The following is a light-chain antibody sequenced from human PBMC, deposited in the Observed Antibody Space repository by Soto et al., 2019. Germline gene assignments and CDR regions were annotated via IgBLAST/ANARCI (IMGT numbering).Light chain of an antibody. CDR1: QSISNS. Sequence: DIQMTQSPSTLSASVGDRVTITCRASQSISNSLAWYRQKPGKAPKLLIYKASSLESGVPSRFSGRGSVTEFTLTISSLQPDDFATYYCQHYNDYSPYTFGQGTKLEIK. J-gene: IGKJ2*01. V-gene: IGKV1-5*03. CDR2: KAS. CDR3: QHYNDYSPYT.